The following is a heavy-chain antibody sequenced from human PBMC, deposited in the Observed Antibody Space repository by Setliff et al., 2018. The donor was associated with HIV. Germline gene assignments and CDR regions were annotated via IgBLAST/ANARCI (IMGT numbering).Heavy chain of an antibody. Sequence: SVKVSCKASGYTFTSYAMNWVRQAPGQGLEWMGGIIPILGIANYAQKFQGRVTITAVESTSTAYMELSSLRSEDTAVYYCARDYSPTFYYYDSSGTFDYWGQGTLVTVSS. CDR2: IIPILGIA. CDR3: ARDYSPTFYYYDSSGTFDY. V-gene: IGHV1-69*10. J-gene: IGHJ4*02. D-gene: IGHD3-22*01. CDR1: GYTFTSYA.